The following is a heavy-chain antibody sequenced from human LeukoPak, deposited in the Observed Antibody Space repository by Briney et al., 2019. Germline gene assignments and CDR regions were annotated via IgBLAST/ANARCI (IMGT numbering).Heavy chain of an antibody. CDR3: ARVNSYYYYYMDV. CDR1: GYTFTGYY. CDR2: INPNSGGT. V-gene: IGHV1-2*02. Sequence: ASVKVSCKASGYTFTGYYMHWVRQAPGQGLEWMGWINPNSGGTNYAQKFQGRVTMTRDTSISTAYMELSRLRSDDTAVYYCARVNSYYYYYMDVWGKGTTVTVSS. D-gene: IGHD4-11*01. J-gene: IGHJ6*03.